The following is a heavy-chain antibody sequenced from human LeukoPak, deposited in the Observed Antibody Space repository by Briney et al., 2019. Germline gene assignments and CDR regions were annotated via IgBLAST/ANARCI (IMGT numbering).Heavy chain of an antibody. J-gene: IGHJ3*02. V-gene: IGHV1-46*01. D-gene: IGHD5-24*01. Sequence: AASVKVSCQASGYTFTNYYIHWVRQAPGQGLEWMGLINPGGDNTDYAQNFQGRVTMTRDTSTSTVYMGLSSLRSEDTAVYYCARIRDGYNDAYDIWGQGTMVTVSS. CDR2: INPGGDNT. CDR1: GYTFTNYY. CDR3: ARIRDGYNDAYDI.